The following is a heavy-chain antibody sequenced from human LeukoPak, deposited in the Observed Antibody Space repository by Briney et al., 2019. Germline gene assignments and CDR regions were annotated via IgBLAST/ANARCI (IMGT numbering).Heavy chain of an antibody. J-gene: IGHJ4*02. V-gene: IGHV4-39*01. Sequence: SETLSLTCTVSGGSISSSSYYWGWIRQPPGKGLEWIGSIYYSGSTYCNPSLKSRVTISVDTSKNQFSLKLSSVTAADTAVYYCARQLGYCSSTSCYADKVDYWGQGTLVSVSS. CDR1: GGSISSSSYY. CDR2: IYYSGST. D-gene: IGHD2-2*01. CDR3: ARQLGYCSSTSCYADKVDY.